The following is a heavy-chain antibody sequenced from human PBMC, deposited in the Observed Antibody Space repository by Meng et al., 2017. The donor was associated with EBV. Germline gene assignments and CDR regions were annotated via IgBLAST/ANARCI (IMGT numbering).Heavy chain of an antibody. CDR1: GFTFSGYA. D-gene: IGHD3/OR15-3a*01. Sequence: QVQRVESGGGVVQPGRSLRLSCAASGFTFSGYAMHWVRQAPGKGLDWVAFISYDGSNEWYAGSVKGRFTISRDNSKNTLSLQMNSLRPEDTAIYYCARERTGYYAEYWGQGTLVTVSS. V-gene: IGHV3-30-3*01. CDR3: ARERTGYYAEY. CDR2: ISYDGSNE. J-gene: IGHJ4*02.